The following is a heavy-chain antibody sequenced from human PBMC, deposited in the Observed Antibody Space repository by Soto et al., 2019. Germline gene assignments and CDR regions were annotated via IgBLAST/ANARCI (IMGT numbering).Heavy chain of an antibody. CDR2: VSWDGAGT. CDR3: SKDIVRYAMVYFES. D-gene: IGHD2-8*01. CDR1: GFTFDDYT. Sequence: PGGSLRLSCAASGFTFDDYTMHWVRQAPGKGLEWVSLVSWDGAGTYYADSVKGRFTISRDNSKHSLFLEMNSLRIEDTSLYYCSKDIVRYAMVYFESWGQGTLVTVSS. J-gene: IGHJ4*02. V-gene: IGHV3-43*01.